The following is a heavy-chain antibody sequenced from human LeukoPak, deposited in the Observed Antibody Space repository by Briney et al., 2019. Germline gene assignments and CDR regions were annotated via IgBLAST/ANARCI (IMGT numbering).Heavy chain of an antibody. V-gene: IGHV3-9*01. J-gene: IGHJ3*02. CDR1: GFTFDDYA. CDR2: ISWNSGSI. CDR3: AKVQLRWSRYDAFDI. D-gene: IGHD4-23*01. Sequence: GGSLRLSCAASGFTFDDYAMHWVRQAPGKGLEWVSGISWNSGSIGYADSVKGRFTISRDNAKNSLYLQMNSLRAEDTALYYCAKVQLRWSRYDAFDIWGQGTMVTVPS.